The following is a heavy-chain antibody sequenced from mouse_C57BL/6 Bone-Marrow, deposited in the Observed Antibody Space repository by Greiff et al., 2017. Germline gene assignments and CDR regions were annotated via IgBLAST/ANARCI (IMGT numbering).Heavy chain of an antibody. CDR2: IFPGSGST. V-gene: IGHV1-75*01. CDR3: ARRDGNYGVYFFDY. CDR1: GYTFTDYY. D-gene: IGHD2-1*01. Sequence: QVQLQQSGPELVKPGASVKISCKASGYTFTDYYINWVKQRPGQGLEWIGWIFPGSGSTYYNEKFKGKATLTVDKSSSTAYMLLSSLTSEDSAFYFCARRDGNYGVYFFDYWGQGTTLTVSS. J-gene: IGHJ2*01.